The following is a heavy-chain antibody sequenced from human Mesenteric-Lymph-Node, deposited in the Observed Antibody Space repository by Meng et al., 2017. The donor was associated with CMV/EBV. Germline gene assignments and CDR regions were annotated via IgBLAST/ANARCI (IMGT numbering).Heavy chain of an antibody. D-gene: IGHD3-3*01. V-gene: IGHV4-59*01. CDR3: ARARRRVTIFGVVIRDAFDI. CDR2: IYYSGST. J-gene: IGHJ3*02. Sequence: SETLSLTCTVSGGSISSYYWSWIRQPPGKGLEWIGYIYYSGSTNYNPSLKSRVTISVDTSKNQFSLKLSSVTAADAAVYYCARARRRVTIFGVVIRDAFDIWGQGTMVTVSS. CDR1: GGSISSYY.